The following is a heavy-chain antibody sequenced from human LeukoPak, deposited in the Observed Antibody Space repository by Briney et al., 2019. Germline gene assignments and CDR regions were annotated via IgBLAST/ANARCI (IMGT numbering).Heavy chain of an antibody. CDR3: AKATGDWYFDL. CDR1: GFNFNNYA. J-gene: IGHJ2*01. CDR2: ISWNSGTR. V-gene: IGHV3-9*01. Sequence: GGSLRLSCAGSGFNFNNYAMHWVRQAPGKGLEWLSGISWNSGTRGYADSVKGRFTTSRDNAKNSLYLQMNSLRPDDTAFYYCAKATGDWYFDLWGRGTLVTVSS. D-gene: IGHD7-27*01.